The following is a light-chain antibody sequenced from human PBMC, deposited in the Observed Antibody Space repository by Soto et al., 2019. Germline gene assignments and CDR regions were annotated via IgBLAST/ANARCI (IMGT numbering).Light chain of an antibody. CDR2: WAS. CDR1: QSVLYSSNNKNY. J-gene: IGKJ1*01. Sequence: DIVMTQSPDSLAVSLGERATINCKSSQSVLYSSNNKNYLAWYQQKPGQPPKLLIYWASTRESGVPDRFSGSGSGTEFTLTISSLQAEDVALYYCQQYYSTPRTFGQGTQVEIK. V-gene: IGKV4-1*01. CDR3: QQYYSTPRT.